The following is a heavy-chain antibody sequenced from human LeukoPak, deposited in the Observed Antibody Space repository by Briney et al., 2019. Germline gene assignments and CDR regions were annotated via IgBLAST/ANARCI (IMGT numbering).Heavy chain of an antibody. CDR2: ISYDGSNK. Sequence: PGGSLRLSCAASGFTFSSYGMHWVRQAPGKGLEWLAVISYDGSNKYYADSVKGRSTISRDNSKNTLHLQMNSLRAEDTAVYYCARDLSPNCSGGSCYEDRYYYYGMDVWGQGTTVTVSS. CDR1: GFTFSSYG. J-gene: IGHJ6*02. D-gene: IGHD2-15*01. V-gene: IGHV3-30*03. CDR3: ARDLSPNCSGGSCYEDRYYYYGMDV.